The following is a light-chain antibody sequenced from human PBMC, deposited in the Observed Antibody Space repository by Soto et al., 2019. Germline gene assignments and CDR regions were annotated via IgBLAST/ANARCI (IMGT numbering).Light chain of an antibody. CDR3: QQYNSSPYT. V-gene: IGKV1-5*03. Sequence: DIQMTQSPSTLSASVGDRVTITCRASQSISSWLAWYQQKPGKAPKLLIYKASSLESGVPSRFSGSGSGTEFTLTISSLQPADFATYYCQQYNSSPYTFGQGTKLEIK. CDR2: KAS. J-gene: IGKJ2*01. CDR1: QSISSW.